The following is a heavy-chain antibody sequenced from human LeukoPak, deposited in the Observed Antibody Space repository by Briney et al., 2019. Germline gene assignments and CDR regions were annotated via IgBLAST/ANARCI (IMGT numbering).Heavy chain of an antibody. CDR2: MYTSGNT. D-gene: IGHD3-3*01. Sequence: PSQTLSLTCTVSGGSISSGSYYWGWIRQPAGKGLEWIGRMYTSGNTNYNPSLKSRVTISVERSKNQVSLKVNSVTAADTAVYYCAREVWSSNGFDIWGRGTMVTVSS. CDR1: GGSISSGSYY. V-gene: IGHV4-61*02. CDR3: AREVWSSNGFDI. J-gene: IGHJ3*02.